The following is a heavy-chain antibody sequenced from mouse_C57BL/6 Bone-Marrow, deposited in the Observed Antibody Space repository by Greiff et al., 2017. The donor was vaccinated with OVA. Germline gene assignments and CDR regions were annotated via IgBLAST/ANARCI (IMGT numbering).Heavy chain of an antibody. CDR3: ARSPYDGYDAMDY. J-gene: IGHJ4*01. D-gene: IGHD2-3*01. Sequence: QVQLQQPGAELVRPGSSVKLSCKASGYTFTSYWMHWVKQRPIQGLEWIGNIDPSDSETHYNQKFKDKATLTVDKSSSTAYMQLSSLTSEDSAVYYCARSPYDGYDAMDYWGQGTSVTVSS. CDR2: IDPSDSET. V-gene: IGHV1-52*01. CDR1: GYTFTSYW.